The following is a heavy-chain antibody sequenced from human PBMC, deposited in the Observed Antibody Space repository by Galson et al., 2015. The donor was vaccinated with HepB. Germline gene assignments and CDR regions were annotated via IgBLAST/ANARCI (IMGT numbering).Heavy chain of an antibody. CDR1: GFIFSTYA. Sequence: SLRLSCAASGFIFSTYAMSWVRQAPGKGLEWVAAISGSGGTTYYADSMKGRFTISRHNSKNTLYRQINSLRAEDTAIYYCAKGGGDFWSGPFFDPWGQGTLVTVSS. V-gene: IGHV3-23*01. J-gene: IGHJ5*02. CDR3: AKGGGDFWSGPFFDP. CDR2: ISGSGGTT. D-gene: IGHD3-3*01.